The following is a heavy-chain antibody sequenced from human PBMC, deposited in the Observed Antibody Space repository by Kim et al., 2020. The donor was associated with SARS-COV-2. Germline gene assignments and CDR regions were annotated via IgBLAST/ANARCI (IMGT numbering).Heavy chain of an antibody. CDR2: ISGDGGST. D-gene: IGHD6-13*01. CDR1: GFTFDDYA. Sequence: GGSLRLSCAASGFTFDDYAMHWVRQAPGKGLEWVSLISGDGGSTYYADSVKGRFTISRDNSKNSLYLQMNSLRTEDTALYYCAKEGSLSSSWYFLGGYFQHCGESALVTVSS. V-gene: IGHV3-43*02. J-gene: IGHJ1*01. CDR3: AKEGSLSSSWYFLGGYFQH.